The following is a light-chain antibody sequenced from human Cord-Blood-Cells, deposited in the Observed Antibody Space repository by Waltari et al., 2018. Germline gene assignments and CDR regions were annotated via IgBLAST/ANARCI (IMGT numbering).Light chain of an antibody. CDR1: SSEVGCYNF. J-gene: IGLJ3*02. V-gene: IGLV2-23*01. CDR2: EGS. Sequence: QSALTQPASVSRSPGQSITISCTGTSSEVGCYNFVSCYQQHPGKAPKLMIYEGSNRPSGVSKRFSGSKSVNTASLTISGLQAKDEADYYCCSYAGSSTGVFGGGTKLTVL. CDR3: CSYAGSSTGV.